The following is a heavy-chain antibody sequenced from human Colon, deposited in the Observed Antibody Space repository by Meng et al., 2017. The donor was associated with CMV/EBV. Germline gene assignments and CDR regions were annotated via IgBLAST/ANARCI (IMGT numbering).Heavy chain of an antibody. J-gene: IGHJ6*02. Sequence: GESLKISCEASGFIFKNYIMHWVRQAPGKGLEWVSFITNINYIYYAASFEGRFTITRNNAKNSLSLLMNSLRPEDTAVYYCARSYYYGLDVWGQGTTVTVSS. CDR1: GFIFKNYI. D-gene: IGHD3-10*01. V-gene: IGHV3-21*01. CDR2: ITNINYI. CDR3: ARSYYYGLDV.